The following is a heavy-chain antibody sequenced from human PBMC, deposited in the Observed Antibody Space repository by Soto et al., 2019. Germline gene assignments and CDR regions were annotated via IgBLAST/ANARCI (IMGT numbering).Heavy chain of an antibody. CDR2: TSSYNTDT. CDR1: GYRFETYA. V-gene: IGHV1-18*01. J-gene: IGHJ6*02. CDR3: AGGHGVIIGAMDV. D-gene: IGHD3-3*01. Sequence: QVQLVQSGGEVKKPGASVKVSCKSSGYRFETYAMNWVRQAPGQGLEWMGWTSSYNTDTFYADKFQDRVSMTTDTSTRTAYMELRSLSSDDTAVYYWAGGHGVIIGAMDVWGQGTAVTVSS.